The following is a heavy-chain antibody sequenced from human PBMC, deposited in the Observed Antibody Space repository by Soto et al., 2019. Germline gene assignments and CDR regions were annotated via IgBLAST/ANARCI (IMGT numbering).Heavy chain of an antibody. CDR3: ARKTARGYGDYFVY. CDR1: VFTFITYA. Sequence: GWSLRLSCASSVFTFITYAMHWVRQAPGKGLEWVALISYDGGNKYYADSVKGRFTISRDDSKNALYLQMNSLIAEDTAVYYCARKTARGYGDYFVYWGQGTLVTSPQ. J-gene: IGHJ4*02. V-gene: IGHV3-30-3*01. D-gene: IGHD4-17*01. CDR2: ISYDGGNK.